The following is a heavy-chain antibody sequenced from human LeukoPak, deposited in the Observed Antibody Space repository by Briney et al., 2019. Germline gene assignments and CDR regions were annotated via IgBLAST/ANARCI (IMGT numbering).Heavy chain of an antibody. Sequence: GGSLRLSCAASGFTVSSNYMSWVRQAPGKGLEWVSVIYSGGSTYYADSVKGRFTISRDNSKNTLYLQMNSLRAEDTAVYYCAKGVVGATKYYFDYWGQGTLVTVSS. CDR3: AKGVVGATKYYFDY. CDR1: GFTVSSNY. J-gene: IGHJ4*02. D-gene: IGHD1-26*01. V-gene: IGHV3-66*01. CDR2: IYSGGST.